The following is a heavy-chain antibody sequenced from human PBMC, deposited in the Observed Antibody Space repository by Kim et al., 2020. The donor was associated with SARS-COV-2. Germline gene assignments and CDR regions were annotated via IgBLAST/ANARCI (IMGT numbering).Heavy chain of an antibody. CDR1: GYTFTSYY. D-gene: IGHD1-26*01. J-gene: IGHJ4*02. Sequence: ASVKVSCKASGYTFTSYYMHWVRQAPGQGLEWMGIINPSGGSTSYAQKFQGRVTMTRDTSTSTVYMELSSLRSEDTAVYYCARDSCEGGSYCAFDYWGQGTLVTVSS. V-gene: IGHV1-46*01. CDR3: ARDSCEGGSYCAFDY. CDR2: INPSGGST.